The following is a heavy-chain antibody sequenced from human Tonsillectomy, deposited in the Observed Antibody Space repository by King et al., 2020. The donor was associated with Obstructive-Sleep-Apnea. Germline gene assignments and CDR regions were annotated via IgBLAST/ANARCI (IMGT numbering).Heavy chain of an antibody. J-gene: IGHJ6*02. Sequence: VQLQESGPGLVKPSETLSLTCIVSGGSISGYYWSWIRQPPGKGLEWIGDIYYSGSANYNPSLQSRGIVSVDTSKNQFALNLSAVTAADTAVYYCARQQYYYYGMDVYGQGTTVTVSS. V-gene: IGHV4-59*08. CDR3: ARQQYYYYGMDV. CDR2: IYYSGSA. CDR1: GGSISGYY.